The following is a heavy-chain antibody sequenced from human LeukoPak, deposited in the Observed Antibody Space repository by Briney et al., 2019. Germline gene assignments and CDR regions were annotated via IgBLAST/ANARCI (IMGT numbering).Heavy chain of an antibody. CDR2: IYYSGST. V-gene: IGHV4-59*01. CDR1: GGSISGYF. J-gene: IGHJ4*02. D-gene: IGHD3-10*01. CDR3: ARAPGIRRSFDS. Sequence: SETLSLTCTVSGGSISGYFWSWIRQPPGKGLEWIGYIYYSGSTSQNPSLKSRVTMSVDTSKNQFSLKLSSVTAADTAVYFCARAPGIRRSFDSWGQGTLVTVSS.